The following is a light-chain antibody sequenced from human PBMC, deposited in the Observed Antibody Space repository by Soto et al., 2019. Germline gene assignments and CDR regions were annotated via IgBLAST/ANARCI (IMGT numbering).Light chain of an antibody. Sequence: DIQMTQSPSSLSASIGDRVTITCQASQDIINYLNWYQQKPGKAPNLLIFDASNLETGVPSSFSGSGSGTDFTLTISSLQPEDIATYYCQQYDNVPPALPFGGGTKVEIK. CDR1: QDIINY. V-gene: IGKV1-33*01. J-gene: IGKJ4*01. CDR2: DAS. CDR3: QQYDNVPPALP.